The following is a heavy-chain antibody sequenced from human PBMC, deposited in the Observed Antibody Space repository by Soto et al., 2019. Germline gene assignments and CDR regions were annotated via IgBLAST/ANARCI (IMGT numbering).Heavy chain of an antibody. CDR1: GFTFNTYG. Sequence: QVQLVESGGGVVQPGRSLRLSWEASGFTFNTYGMQWVGQAPARGREWVAVISYDGSNRYYGDSVQGRFAISRDNSKNTLYLQMNSLRAEDTALYYCAKLFRGSGSHLDYWGQGTLVTVSS. V-gene: IGHV3-30*18. D-gene: IGHD3-10*01. J-gene: IGHJ4*02. CDR3: AKLFRGSGSHLDY. CDR2: ISYDGSNR.